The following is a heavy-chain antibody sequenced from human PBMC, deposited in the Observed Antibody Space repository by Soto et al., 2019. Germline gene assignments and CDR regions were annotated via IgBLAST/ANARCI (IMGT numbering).Heavy chain of an antibody. V-gene: IGHV4-59*08. CDR3: ARRGPNWNYSRYYYYYMDV. CDR2: IYYSGST. CDR1: GGSISSYY. Sequence: QVQLQESGPGLVKPSETLSLTCTVSGGSISSYYWSWIRQPPGKGLEWIGYIYYSGSTNYNPSLKSRVTISVDTSKNQFSLKLSSVTAADTAVYYCARRGPNWNYSRYYYYYMDVWGKGTTVTVSS. D-gene: IGHD1-7*01. J-gene: IGHJ6*03.